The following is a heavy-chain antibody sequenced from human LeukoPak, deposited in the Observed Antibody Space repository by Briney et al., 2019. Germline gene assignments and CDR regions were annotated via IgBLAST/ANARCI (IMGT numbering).Heavy chain of an antibody. CDR3: ARVRRRYYYDSSGYYFDY. CDR1: GYTFTSYG. CDR2: ISAYNGNT. J-gene: IGHJ4*02. Sequence: ASVKVSCKACGYTFTSYGISWVRQAPGQGLEWMGWISAYNGNTNYAQKLQGRVTMTTDTSTSTAYMELRSLRSDDTAVYYCARVRRRYYYDSSGYYFDYWGQGTLVTVSS. D-gene: IGHD3-22*01. V-gene: IGHV1-18*01.